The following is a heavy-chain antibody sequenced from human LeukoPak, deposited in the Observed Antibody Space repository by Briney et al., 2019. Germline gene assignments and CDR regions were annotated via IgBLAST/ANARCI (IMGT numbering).Heavy chain of an antibody. CDR2: ISSSGSTI. CDR1: GFTFSDYY. CDR3: AREVPSVVVAATLDY. D-gene: IGHD2-15*01. J-gene: IGHJ4*02. V-gene: IGHV3-11*01. Sequence: GGSLRLSCAASGFTFSDYYMGWIRQAPGKGLEWVSYISSSGSTIYYADSVKGRFTISRDNAKNSLYLQMNSLRAEDTAVYYCAREVPSVVVAATLDYWGQGTLVTVSS.